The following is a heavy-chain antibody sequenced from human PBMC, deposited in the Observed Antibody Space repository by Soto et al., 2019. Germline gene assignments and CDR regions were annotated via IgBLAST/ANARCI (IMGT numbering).Heavy chain of an antibody. D-gene: IGHD3-10*01. CDR2: ISYDGSNK. CDR3: ARTVRGVGAYYFGY. J-gene: IGHJ4*02. CDR1: GFTFSSYA. V-gene: IGHV3-30-3*01. Sequence: QVQLVESGGGVVQPGRSLRLSCAASGFTFSSYAMHWVRQAPGKGLEWVAVISYDGSNKYYADSVKGRFTISRDNSKNTLYLQMNSLRAEDTAVYYCARTVRGVGAYYFGYWGQGTLVTVSS.